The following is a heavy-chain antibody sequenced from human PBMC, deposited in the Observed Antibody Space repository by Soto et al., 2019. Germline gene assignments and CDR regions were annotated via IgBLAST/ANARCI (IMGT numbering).Heavy chain of an antibody. Sequence: PGGSLRLSCAASGFTFSNYWMTWVRQAPGKGLEWVANINQHGSEKYYVDSVKGRFTISRDNAKNSLYLQMNSLRAEDTAVYYCARSRYTYYYDSSGYYPVDYWGQGTLVTVSS. CDR3: ARSRYTYYYDSSGYYPVDY. V-gene: IGHV3-7*04. J-gene: IGHJ4*02. D-gene: IGHD3-22*01. CDR2: INQHGSEK. CDR1: GFTFSNYW.